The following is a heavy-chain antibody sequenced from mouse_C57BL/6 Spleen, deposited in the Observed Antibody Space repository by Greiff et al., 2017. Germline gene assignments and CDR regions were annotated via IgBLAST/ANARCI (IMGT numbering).Heavy chain of an antibody. CDR1: GFTFSSYA. J-gene: IGHJ1*03. CDR3: ARVRGYPYWYVDV. Sequence: EVQLVESGGGLVKPGGSLKLSCAASGFTFSSYAMSWVRQTPEKRLEWVATISDGGSYTYYPDNVKGRFTISRDNAKNNLYLQMSHLKSEDTAMYYCARVRGYPYWYVDVWGTGTTVTVSS. V-gene: IGHV5-4*01. CDR2: ISDGGSYT. D-gene: IGHD2-2*01.